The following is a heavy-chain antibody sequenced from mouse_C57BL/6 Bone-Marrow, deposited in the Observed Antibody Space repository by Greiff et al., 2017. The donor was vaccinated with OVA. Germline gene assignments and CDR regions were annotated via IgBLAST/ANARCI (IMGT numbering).Heavy chain of an antibody. Sequence: VQLQQSGTELVKPGASVKLSCKASGYTFTSYWMHWVKQRPGQGLEWIGNINPSNGGTNYNEKFKSKATLTVDKSSSTAYMQLSSLTSEDSAVYYCATGSLLGFYWYFDVWGTGTTVTVSS. D-gene: IGHD6-5*01. J-gene: IGHJ1*03. CDR3: ATGSLLGFYWYFDV. CDR1: GYTFTSYW. CDR2: INPSNGGT. V-gene: IGHV1-53*01.